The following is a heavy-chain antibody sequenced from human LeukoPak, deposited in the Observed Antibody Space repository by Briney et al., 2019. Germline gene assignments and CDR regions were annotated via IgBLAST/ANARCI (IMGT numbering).Heavy chain of an antibody. CDR3: ARVFSGNYYSGFDY. Sequence: GGSLRLSCAASGFIFTTYSVNWVRQAPGKGLEWVSSISSSSTYISYADSVEGRFTISRDNAKNSLYLQKNSLRAEDTALYYCARVFSGNYYSGFDYWGQGTLVTVSS. CDR1: GFIFTTYS. J-gene: IGHJ4*02. V-gene: IGHV3-21*01. D-gene: IGHD3-10*01. CDR2: ISSSSTYI.